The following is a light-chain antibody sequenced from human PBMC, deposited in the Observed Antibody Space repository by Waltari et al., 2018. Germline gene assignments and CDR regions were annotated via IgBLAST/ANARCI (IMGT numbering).Light chain of an antibody. CDR3: QQGNNFPPT. V-gene: IGKV1-12*01. J-gene: IGKJ1*01. CDR1: QGNSNY. CDR2: AAS. Sequence: DIQMTQSPSSVSASVGDRVTITCRASQGNSNYLAWYQQKPGKAPKFLIYAASILQSGVPSRFSGSGSGTEFTLTINGLQPEDFATYFCQQGNNFPPTFGQGTEVEI.